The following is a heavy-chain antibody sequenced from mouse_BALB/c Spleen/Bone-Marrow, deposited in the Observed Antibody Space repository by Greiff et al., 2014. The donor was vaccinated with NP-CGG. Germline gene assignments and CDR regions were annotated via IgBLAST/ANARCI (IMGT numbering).Heavy chain of an antibody. CDR2: VNPYNGGT. D-gene: IGHD1-2*01. CDR3: AGGDHYYGYVFAY. J-gene: IGHJ3*01. V-gene: IGHV1-19*01. Sequence: EVQLQQSGPELVKPGASVKMSCKASGYTFTDYYMDWVKQSHGESFEWIGRVNPYNGGTSYNQKFKGKATLTVDKSSSTAYMELNSLTSEDAAVYYCAGGDHYYGYVFAYWGQGTLVTVSA. CDR1: GYTFTDYY.